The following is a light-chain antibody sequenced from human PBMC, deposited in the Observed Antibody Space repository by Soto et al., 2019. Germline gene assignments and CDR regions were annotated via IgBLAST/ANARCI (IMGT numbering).Light chain of an antibody. CDR1: QSISRY. Sequence: IVLTQSPGTLSLSPGEGTTLSCRASQSISRYLAWYQQKPGQGPRLLMYGAFSRATGIPDRFSGSGSGTDFTLTISRLEPEDFAVYYCQQYADSPTFGGGTKVDI. CDR2: GAF. J-gene: IGKJ4*01. CDR3: QQYADSPT. V-gene: IGKV3-20*01.